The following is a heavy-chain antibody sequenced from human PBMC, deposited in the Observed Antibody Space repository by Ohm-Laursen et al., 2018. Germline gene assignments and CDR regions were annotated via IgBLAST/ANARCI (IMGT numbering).Heavy chain of an antibody. CDR3: ARDLGHSYGYGY. CDR2: ISFSGSHI. CDR1: GFTFSDYW. J-gene: IGHJ4*02. Sequence: SLRLSCAASGFTFSDYWMSWVRQAPGKGLEWVSSISFSGSHIYYADSVKGRFTISRDNAKTTLYLQMNSLRAEDMAVYYCARDLGHSYGYGYWGQGTLVTVSS. V-gene: IGHV3-21*01. D-gene: IGHD5-18*01.